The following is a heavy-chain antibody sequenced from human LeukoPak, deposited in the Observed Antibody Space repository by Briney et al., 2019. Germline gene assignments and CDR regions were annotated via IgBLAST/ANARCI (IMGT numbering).Heavy chain of an antibody. J-gene: IGHJ3*02. D-gene: IGHD4-17*01. CDR3: ARGGPYGDYVGAFDI. V-gene: IGHV3-48*03. Sequence: GGSLRLSCAASGFTFSSYEMSWVRQAPGKGLEWVSYISSSGSTIYYADSVKGRFTISRDNAKNSLYLQMNSLRAEDTAVYYCARGGPYGDYVGAFDIWGQGTMVTVSS. CDR2: ISSSGSTI. CDR1: GFTFSSYE.